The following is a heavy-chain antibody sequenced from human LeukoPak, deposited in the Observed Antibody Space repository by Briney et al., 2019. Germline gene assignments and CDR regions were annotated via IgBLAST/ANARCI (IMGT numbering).Heavy chain of an antibody. Sequence: PSETLSLTCTVSGGSINSDDYYWSWIRQPPGNGLEWIGYIYNNGGTLYNPSLTSRVSISLDTSKSQFSLKLSSVTAADTAVYYCARVRARHRSSTICRAHFDYWGQGTLVTVSS. CDR2: IYNNGGT. CDR1: GGSINSDDYY. CDR3: ARVRARHRSSTICRAHFDY. V-gene: IGHV4-30-4*01. D-gene: IGHD2-2*01. J-gene: IGHJ4*02.